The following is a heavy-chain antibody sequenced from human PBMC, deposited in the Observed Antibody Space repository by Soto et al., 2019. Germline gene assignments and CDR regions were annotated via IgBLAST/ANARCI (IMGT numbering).Heavy chain of an antibody. CDR2: INPNSGDT. CDR3: ASFICSSSSCYLFYGMDV. D-gene: IGHD2-15*01. Sequence: GSVKVCYKSSGYPFTGYYMHLGRQVPGQGLEWMGWINPNSGDTKYVQEFQGRVTMTRDTSISTAYMELSRLRSDDTAVYYCASFICSSSSCYLFYGMDVWGQGTTVTVSS. V-gene: IGHV1-2*02. CDR1: GYPFTGYY. J-gene: IGHJ6*02.